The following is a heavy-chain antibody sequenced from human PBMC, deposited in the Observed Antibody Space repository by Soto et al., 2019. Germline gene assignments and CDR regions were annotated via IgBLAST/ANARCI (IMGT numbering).Heavy chain of an antibody. D-gene: IGHD2-15*01. J-gene: IGHJ1*01. CDR1: GYSFTSYW. Sequence: GESLKISCKGSGYSFTSYWIGWVRQMPGKGLEWMGIIYPGDSDTRYSPSFQGQVTISADKSISTAYLQWSSLKASDTAMYYCARQHCSGGSCFQYFQHWGQGTLVTVSS. CDR2: IYPGDSDT. CDR3: ARQHCSGGSCFQYFQH. V-gene: IGHV5-51*01.